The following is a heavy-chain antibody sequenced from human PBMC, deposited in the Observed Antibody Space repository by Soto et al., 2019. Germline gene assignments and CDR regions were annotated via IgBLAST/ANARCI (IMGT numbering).Heavy chain of an antibody. CDR2: IYYSGST. J-gene: IGHJ4*02. CDR3: ARVQILQLENIFDY. D-gene: IGHD1-1*01. V-gene: IGHV4-39*01. CDR1: GGSISSSSYY. Sequence: SETLSLTCTVSGGSISSSSYYWGWIRQPPGKGLEWIGSIYYSGSTYYNPSLKSRVTISVDTSKNQFSLKLSSVTAADTAVYFCARVQILQLENIFDYWGQGTLVTVSS.